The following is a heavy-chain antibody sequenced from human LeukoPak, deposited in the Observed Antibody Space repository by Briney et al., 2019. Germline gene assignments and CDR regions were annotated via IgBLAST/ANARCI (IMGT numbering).Heavy chain of an antibody. D-gene: IGHD6-13*01. Sequence: GGSLRLSCAASGFTFGSYAMNWVRQAPGKGLEWVSTISGSGGSTYYADSVKGRFTISRDNSKNTLHLQMNSLRAEDTAVYYCAKAENDIRTVAAANDPWGQGTLVTVSS. CDR1: GFTFGSYA. CDR3: AKAENDIRTVAAANDP. V-gene: IGHV3-23*01. CDR2: ISGSGGST. J-gene: IGHJ5*02.